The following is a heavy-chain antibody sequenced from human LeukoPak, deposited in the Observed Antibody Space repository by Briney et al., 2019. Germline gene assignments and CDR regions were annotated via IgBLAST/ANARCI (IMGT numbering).Heavy chain of an antibody. Sequence: ASVKVSCKASGYTFSRYYFHWVRQAPGQGLDWMGIITPTTGGANYAQKFQGRVAMTRDTSTSTVYMELSSLTSGDTAVYYCARDYDSSAPRWFYYYYGMDVWGQGTTVTVSS. CDR1: GYTFSRYY. CDR3: ARDYDSSAPRWFYYYYGMDV. V-gene: IGHV1-46*01. CDR2: ITPTTGGA. D-gene: IGHD3-22*01. J-gene: IGHJ6*02.